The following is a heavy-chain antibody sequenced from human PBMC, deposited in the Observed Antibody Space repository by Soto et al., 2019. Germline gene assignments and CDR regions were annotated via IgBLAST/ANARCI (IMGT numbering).Heavy chain of an antibody. CDR3: ATGDSNDYLASNDY. V-gene: IGHV1-2*02. Sequence: QVQLLQSGAEVKKPGASVRVSCKASQYTFTDYYLHWVRQAPGQGLEWMGWINPYSGDTNYAQKFQGRVNVTRDTSLSTTYMDLSRLTSDDTAVYYCATGDSNDYLASNDYWGQGTLVTVSS. J-gene: IGHJ4*02. CDR1: QYTFTDYY. D-gene: IGHD4-17*01. CDR2: INPYSGDT.